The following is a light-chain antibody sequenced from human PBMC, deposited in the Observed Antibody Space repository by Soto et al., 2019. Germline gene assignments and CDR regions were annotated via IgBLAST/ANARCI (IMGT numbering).Light chain of an antibody. CDR1: SSDVGAYNY. Sequence: QSALTQPPSASGSPGQSVTISCSGTSSDVGAYNYVSWYQQHPGKAPRLLIYEVSQRPSGVPDRFSGSKSANTASLAVSGLQPEAEADSYCSSFVGTNNLLYVFGTGTKGTVL. V-gene: IGLV2-8*01. J-gene: IGLJ1*01. CDR3: SSFVGTNNLLYV. CDR2: EVS.